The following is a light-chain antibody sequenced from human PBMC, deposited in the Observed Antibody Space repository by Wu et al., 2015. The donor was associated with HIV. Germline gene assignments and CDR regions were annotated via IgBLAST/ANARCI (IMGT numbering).Light chain of an antibody. J-gene: IGKJ1*01. Sequence: DIQMTQSPSTLSASVGDRVTVTCRASQSIDSWLAWYQQKPGKAPKLLIYKAFSLESGVPSRFSGSGSGTEFTLTISSLQPDDFATYYCQQYNSYPGTFGQGTKVEIK. CDR2: KAF. CDR3: QQYNSYPGT. V-gene: IGKV1-5*03. CDR1: QSIDSW.